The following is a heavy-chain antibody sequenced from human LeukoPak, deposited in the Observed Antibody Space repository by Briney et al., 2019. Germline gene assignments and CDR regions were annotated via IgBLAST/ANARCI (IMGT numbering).Heavy chain of an antibody. CDR2: IYPGDSDT. Sequence: GESLKISCKGSGYSFTSYWIGWVRQMPGKGLEWMGIIYPGDSDTRYSPSFQGQVTISADKSISTAYLQWSSLKASDNARYYRANPTGGGPNSYGMDVWGQGTTVTVPS. D-gene: IGHD1-14*01. CDR1: GYSFTSYW. CDR3: ANPTGGGPNSYGMDV. J-gene: IGHJ6*02. V-gene: IGHV5-51*01.